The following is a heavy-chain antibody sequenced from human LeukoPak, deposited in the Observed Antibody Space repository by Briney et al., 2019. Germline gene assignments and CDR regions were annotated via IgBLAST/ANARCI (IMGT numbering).Heavy chain of an antibody. V-gene: IGHV3-7*05. D-gene: IGHD3-16*01. CDR3: ARGGNYALDAFDM. Sequence: GGSLRLSCAASGFTFSTYWMSWVRQAPGKGLECVANIKMDGSEKHYADSVKGRFTISRDNAKSSLYVEMNTLRAEDTAVYYCARGGNYALDAFDMWGQGTMVTVSS. CDR1: GFTFSTYW. CDR2: IKMDGSEK. J-gene: IGHJ3*02.